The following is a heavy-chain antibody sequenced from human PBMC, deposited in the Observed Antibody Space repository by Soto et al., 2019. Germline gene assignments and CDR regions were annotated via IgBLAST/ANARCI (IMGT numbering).Heavy chain of an antibody. V-gene: IGHV3-15*01. Sequence: PGGSLRLSCAASGFSFSSAWMSWVRQTPEKGLEWVGRIKSKTDGGTTDYAAPVKGRFTISRDDSKNTLYLQMNSLKTEDTAVYYCTTDLIRITIFGVVPDYYGMDVWGQGTTVTVSS. CDR1: GFSFSSAW. CDR3: TTDLIRITIFGVVPDYYGMDV. CDR2: IKSKTDGGTT. J-gene: IGHJ6*02. D-gene: IGHD3-3*01.